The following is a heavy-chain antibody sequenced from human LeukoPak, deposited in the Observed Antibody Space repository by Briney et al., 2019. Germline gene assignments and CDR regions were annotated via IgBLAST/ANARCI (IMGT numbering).Heavy chain of an antibody. D-gene: IGHD5-18*01. J-gene: IGHJ4*02. CDR3: ARDAGIQLWLSY. CDR1: GGSFSGYY. V-gene: IGHV4-34*01. CDR2: INHSGST. Sequence: SETLSLTCAVYGGSFSGYYWSWIRQPPGKGLEWIGEINHSGSTNYNPSLKSRVTISVDTSKNQFSLKLSSVTAADTAVYYCARDAGIQLWLSYWGQGTLVTVSS.